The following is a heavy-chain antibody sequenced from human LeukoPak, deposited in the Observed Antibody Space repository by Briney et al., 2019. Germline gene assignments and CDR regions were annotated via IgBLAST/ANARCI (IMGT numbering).Heavy chain of an antibody. CDR2: INPNSGGT. V-gene: IGHV1-2*02. D-gene: IGHD5-18*01. CDR1: GYRFTGYY. CDR3: ARRGYSYGYGFDY. J-gene: IGHJ4*02. Sequence: APVKVSCKTSGYRFTGYYMHWVRQAPGQGLEWMGWINPNSGGTNYAQKFQGRVTMTRDTSISTAYMELSRLRSDDTAVYYCARRGYSYGYGFDYWGQGTLVTVSS.